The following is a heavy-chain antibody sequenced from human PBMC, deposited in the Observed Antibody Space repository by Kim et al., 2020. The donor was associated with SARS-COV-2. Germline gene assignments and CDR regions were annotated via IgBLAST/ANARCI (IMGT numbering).Heavy chain of an antibody. CDR3: ARDGYSYGHDFDY. Sequence: GGSLRLSCAASGFTFSNYWMHWVRQTPGKGLVWVSRINRDGSSISYADSVKGRFTISRDNAKNTLYLQMNSLRAEDTALYYCARDGYSYGHDFDYWGQGTLVTVSS. CDR1: GFTFSNYW. D-gene: IGHD5-18*01. V-gene: IGHV3-74*01. J-gene: IGHJ4*02. CDR2: INRDGSSI.